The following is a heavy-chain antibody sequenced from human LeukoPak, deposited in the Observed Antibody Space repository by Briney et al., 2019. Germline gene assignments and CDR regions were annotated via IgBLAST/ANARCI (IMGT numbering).Heavy chain of an antibody. V-gene: IGHV1-2*02. J-gene: IGHJ4*02. D-gene: IGHD1/OR15-1a*01. CDR1: GYTFTGYY. CDR3: ARDLCNWNNLDY. Sequence: ASVKVSCKASGYTFTGYYMHWVRQAPGQGLEWMGWINPNSGGTNYAQKFQGRVTMTRDTSISTAYMELSRLRSDDTAVYYCARDLCNWNNLDYWGQGTLVTVSS. CDR2: INPNSGGT.